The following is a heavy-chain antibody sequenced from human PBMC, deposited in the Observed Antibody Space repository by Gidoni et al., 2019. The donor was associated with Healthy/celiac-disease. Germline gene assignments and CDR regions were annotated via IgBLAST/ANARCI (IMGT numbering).Heavy chain of an antibody. CDR3: ARVSIAVAGIGSWYFDL. Sequence: EVQLVESGGGLVQPGGSLRLSCAAFGFTVSSNYMSWVRQAPGKGLEWVSVIYSGGSTYYADSVKGRFTISRDNSKNTLYLQMNSLRAEDTAVYYCARVSIAVAGIGSWYFDLWGRGTLVTVSS. V-gene: IGHV3-66*02. CDR1: GFTVSSNY. D-gene: IGHD6-19*01. CDR2: IYSGGST. J-gene: IGHJ2*01.